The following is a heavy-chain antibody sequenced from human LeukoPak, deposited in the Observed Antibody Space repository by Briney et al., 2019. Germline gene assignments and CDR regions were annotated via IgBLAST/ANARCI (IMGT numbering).Heavy chain of an antibody. V-gene: IGHV3-11*06. Sequence: PGGSLTLSSAASVFTFSDYYMGWVRQAPGKGLEWVSYISGSSSFTIYADSVKGRFTTSRDNAKNSLYLQMNSLRAEDTAVYYCARVSLYGESALDYWGEGALGTVSS. J-gene: IGHJ4*02. CDR2: ISGSSSFT. CDR1: VFTFSDYY. D-gene: IGHD4-17*01. CDR3: ARVSLYGESALDY.